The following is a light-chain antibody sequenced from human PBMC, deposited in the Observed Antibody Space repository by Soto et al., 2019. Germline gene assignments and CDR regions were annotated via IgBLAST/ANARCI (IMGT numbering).Light chain of an antibody. V-gene: IGLV2-14*01. CDR2: DVS. Sequence: QSVLNQPASVSGAPGQSITISCPGTSSDVGGYNYVSWYQQHPGKAPKLMIYDVSNRPSGVSNRFSGSKSGNTASLTISGLQAEDEADYYCSSYTSSSTDVFGTGTKVTVL. CDR3: SSYTSSSTDV. J-gene: IGLJ1*01. CDR1: SSDVGGYNY.